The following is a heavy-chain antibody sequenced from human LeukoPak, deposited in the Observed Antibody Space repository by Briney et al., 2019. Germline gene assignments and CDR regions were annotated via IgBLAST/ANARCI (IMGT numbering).Heavy chain of an antibody. CDR3: ARDTYDYVWGSYRFWGFDP. CDR2: IYYSGST. Sequence: PSETLSLTCTVSGGSIRSFYWTWIRQPPGKGLEWIGYIYYSGSTNYNPSLKSRVTISVDTSKNQFSLKLSSVTAADTAVYYCARDTYDYVWGSYRFWGFDPWGQGTLVTVSS. V-gene: IGHV4-59*01. J-gene: IGHJ5*02. D-gene: IGHD3-16*02. CDR1: GGSIRSFY.